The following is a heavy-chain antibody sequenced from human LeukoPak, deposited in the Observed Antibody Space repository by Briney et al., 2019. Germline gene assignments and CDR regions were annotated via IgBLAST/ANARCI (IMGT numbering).Heavy chain of an antibody. V-gene: IGHV3-30-3*01. CDR3: ARDSVGAADY. CDR2: ISYDGSNK. J-gene: IGHJ4*02. D-gene: IGHD1-26*01. Sequence: SLRLSCAASGFTFSSYAMHWVRQAPAKWLEWVEVISYDGSNKYYADYVKGRYTISRDNSKNTLYLQMNSLRAEDTAVYYCARDSVGAADYWGQGTLVTVSS. CDR1: GFTFSSYA.